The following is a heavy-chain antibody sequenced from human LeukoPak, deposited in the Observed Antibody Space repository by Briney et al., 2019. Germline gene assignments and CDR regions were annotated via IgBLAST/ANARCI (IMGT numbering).Heavy chain of an antibody. D-gene: IGHD3-3*01. V-gene: IGHV4-34*01. CDR2: INHSGST. Sequence: PSETLSLTCAVYGGSFSGCYWGWIRQPPGKGLEWIGEINHSGSTNYNPSLKSRVTISVDTSKNQFSLKLSSVTAADTAVYYCAREGMVRRFYDLWSGQSSVPYYFDYWGQGTLVTVSS. CDR1: GGSFSGCY. CDR3: AREGMVRRFYDLWSGQSSVPYYFDY. J-gene: IGHJ4*02.